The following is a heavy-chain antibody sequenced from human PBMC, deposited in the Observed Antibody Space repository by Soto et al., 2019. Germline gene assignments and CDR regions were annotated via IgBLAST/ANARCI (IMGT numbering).Heavy chain of an antibody. Sequence: SETLSLTCTFSGCSISSYYWSWIRQPPGKGLEWIGYIYYSATTNYNPSLKSRVTITVDTSKNQFSLKLTNMDPVDTATYYCAHSVITMVRGVLTPNWFDPWGQGTLVTVPQ. CDR2: IYYSATT. V-gene: IGHV4-59*01. J-gene: IGHJ5*02. CDR1: GCSISSYY. D-gene: IGHD3-10*01. CDR3: AHSVITMVRGVLTPNWFDP.